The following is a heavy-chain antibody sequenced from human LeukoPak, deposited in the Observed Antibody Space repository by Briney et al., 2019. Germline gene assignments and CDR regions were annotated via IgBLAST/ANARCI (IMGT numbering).Heavy chain of an antibody. Sequence: PGGSLRLSCAASGFTFSSYAMSWVRQAPGKGLEWVSTISGSGSSTYHADSVKGRFTISRDNSKNTLYLQMNSLRAEDTAVYYCAKDGDYYGSGSSDYWGQGTLVTVSS. CDR3: AKDGDYYGSGSSDY. CDR1: GFTFSSYA. J-gene: IGHJ4*02. CDR2: ISGSGSST. V-gene: IGHV3-23*01. D-gene: IGHD3-10*01.